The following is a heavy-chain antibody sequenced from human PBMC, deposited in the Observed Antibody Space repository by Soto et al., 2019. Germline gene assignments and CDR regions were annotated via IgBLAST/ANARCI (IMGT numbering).Heavy chain of an antibody. CDR1: GFTFSSYG. J-gene: IGHJ4*02. V-gene: IGHV3-30*18. CDR3: AKPEEARNIRPY. Sequence: GGSLRLSCAASGFTFSSYGMHWVRQAPGKGLEWVAVISYDGSNKYYADSVKGRFTISRDNSKNTLYLQMNSLRAEDTAVYYCAKPEEARNIRPYWGQGTLVTVS. D-gene: IGHD6-6*01. CDR2: ISYDGSNK.